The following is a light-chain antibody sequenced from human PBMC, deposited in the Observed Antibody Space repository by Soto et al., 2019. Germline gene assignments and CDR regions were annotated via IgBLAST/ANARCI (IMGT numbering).Light chain of an antibody. J-gene: IGLJ2*01. CDR3: SSYTSSTLVV. CDR2: DVT. Sequence: QSALTQPASVSGSPGQSITISCSGTSSDVGGYNYVSWFQQYPGKAPKLLIYDVTNRPSGVSHRFSGSKSGNTASLTISGLQAEDEADYHYSSYTSSTLVVFGGGTKLTVL. CDR1: SSDVGGYNY. V-gene: IGLV2-14*01.